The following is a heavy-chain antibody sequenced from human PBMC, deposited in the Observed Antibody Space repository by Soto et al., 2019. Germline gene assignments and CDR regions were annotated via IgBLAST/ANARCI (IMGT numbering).Heavy chain of an antibody. CDR1: GYTFTSYD. V-gene: IGHV1-8*01. Sequence: QVQLVQSGAEVKKPGASVKVSCKASGYTFTSYDINWVRQATGQGLEWMGWMNPNSGNTGYAQKFQGIVTMTRNTSISTAYMELSSLRSEDTAVYYCAIGAISGSWDYYYYYYDMDVWGKGTTVTVSS. CDR2: MNPNSGNT. CDR3: AIGAISGSWDYYYYYYDMDV. J-gene: IGHJ6*03. D-gene: IGHD6-13*01.